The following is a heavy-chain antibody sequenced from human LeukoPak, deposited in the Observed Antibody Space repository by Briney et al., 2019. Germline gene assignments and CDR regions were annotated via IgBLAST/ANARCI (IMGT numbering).Heavy chain of an antibody. CDR2: IYYSGST. CDR3: AREARDIVVVPAAMRKGYFDY. V-gene: IGHV4-59*12. Sequence: SETLSLTCTVSGGSISSYYWSWIRQPPGKGLEWIGYIYYSGSTNYNPSLKSRVTISVDTSKNQSSLKLSSVTAADTAVYYCAREARDIVVVPAAMRKGYFDYWGQGTLVTVSS. D-gene: IGHD2-2*01. J-gene: IGHJ4*02. CDR1: GGSISSYY.